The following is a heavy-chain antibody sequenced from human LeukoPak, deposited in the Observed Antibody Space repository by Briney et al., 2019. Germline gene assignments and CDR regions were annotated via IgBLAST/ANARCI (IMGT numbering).Heavy chain of an antibody. CDR3: ARVGYSSSYFIDY. J-gene: IGHJ4*02. V-gene: IGHV4-59*01. CDR2: IYYSGST. Sequence: SETLSLTCTVSGGSISSYYWSWIRQPPGKGLEWIGYIYYSGSTNYNPSLKSRVTISVDTSKNQFSLKLSSVTAADTAVYYCARVGYSSSYFIDYWGQGTLVTVSS. CDR1: GGSISSYY. D-gene: IGHD6-13*01.